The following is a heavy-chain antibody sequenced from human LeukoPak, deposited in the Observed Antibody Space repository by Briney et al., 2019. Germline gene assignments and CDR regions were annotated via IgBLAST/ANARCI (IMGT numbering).Heavy chain of an antibody. CDR1: GFTFSTFA. V-gene: IGHV3-30*03. Sequence: PGRSLRLSCAASGFTFSTFAMHWVRQAPGKGLEWVALISYVGDNKYYGDSVKGRFTISRDNSKNTLYLQMNSLRAEDTAVYYCASEASLYYFDYWGQGTLVTVSS. CDR2: ISYVGDNK. CDR3: ASEASLYYFDY. J-gene: IGHJ4*02.